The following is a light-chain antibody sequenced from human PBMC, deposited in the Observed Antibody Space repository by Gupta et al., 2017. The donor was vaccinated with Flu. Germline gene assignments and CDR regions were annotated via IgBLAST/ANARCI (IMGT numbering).Light chain of an antibody. CDR1: PSLVYRDGNTD. CDR2: QVS. V-gene: IGKV2-30*01. CDR3: MQGSRWPWA. J-gene: IGKJ1*01. Sequence: ACRARPSLVYRDGNTDLHWFQQRPGHSPRRLIYQVSHRESGVPDRFSGSGSGTDFTLKISRVDAEDVGVYYCMQGSRWPWAFGQGTKVEIK.